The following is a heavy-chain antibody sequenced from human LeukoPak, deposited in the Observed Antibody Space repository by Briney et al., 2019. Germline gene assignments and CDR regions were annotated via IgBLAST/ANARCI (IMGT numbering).Heavy chain of an antibody. CDR3: ARREAVAGIGAFDI. CDR1: SYSISSGYY. D-gene: IGHD6-19*01. CDR2: FYHSGST. J-gene: IGHJ3*02. V-gene: IGHV4-38-2*01. Sequence: SETLSLTCAVSSYSISSGYYWGWIRQPPGKGLEWSGSFYHSGSTYYNPSLKSRVTMSVDTSKNQFSLKLSPVTAADTAVYYCARREAVAGIGAFDIWGQGTMVTVSS.